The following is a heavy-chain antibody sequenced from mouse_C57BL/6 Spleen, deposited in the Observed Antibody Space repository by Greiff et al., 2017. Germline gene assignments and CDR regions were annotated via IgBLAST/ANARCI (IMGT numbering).Heavy chain of an antibody. D-gene: IGHD1-1*01. CDR1: GFSLTSYG. V-gene: IGHV2-5*01. Sequence: VQLQQSGPGLVQPSQSLSITCTVSGFSLTSYGVHWVRQSPGKGLEWLGVIWRGGSTDYNAAFMSRLSITKDNSKSQVFFKMNSLQADDTAIYYCAKKYYGSSGDWYCDVWGTGTTGTVSS. CDR2: IWRGGST. J-gene: IGHJ1*03. CDR3: AKKYYGSSGDWYCDV.